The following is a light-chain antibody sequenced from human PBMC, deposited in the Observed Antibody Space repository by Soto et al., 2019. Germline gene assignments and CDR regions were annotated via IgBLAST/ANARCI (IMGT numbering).Light chain of an antibody. V-gene: IGKV3-15*01. CDR2: DAS. Sequence: EIVMTQSPATLSVSPGERATLSCRASQSVSSKLAWYQQKPGQAPRLLIFDASIRVPTTPARFSGSVSGTESTLTISSLESEDFAVYYCQQYGSSPINFGQGTRLEIK. J-gene: IGKJ5*01. CDR3: QQYGSSPIN. CDR1: QSVSSK.